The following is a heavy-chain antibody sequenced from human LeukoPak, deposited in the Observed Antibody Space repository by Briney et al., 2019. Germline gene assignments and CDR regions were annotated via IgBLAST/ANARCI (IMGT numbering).Heavy chain of an antibody. V-gene: IGHV1-69*05. CDR1: GGTFSSYA. J-gene: IGHJ6*03. CDR2: IIPIFGTA. CDR3: ASPHDSSGYEPPGHYYYMDV. Sequence: ASVKVSCKASGGTFSSYAISWVRQAPGQGLEWMGGIIPIFGTANYAQKFQGRVTITTDESTSTAYMELSSLRSEDTAVYYCASPHDSSGYEPPGHYYYMDVWGKGTTVTVSS. D-gene: IGHD3-22*01.